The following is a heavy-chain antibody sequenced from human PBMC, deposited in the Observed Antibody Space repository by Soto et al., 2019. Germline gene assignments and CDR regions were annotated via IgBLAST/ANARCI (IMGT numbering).Heavy chain of an antibody. V-gene: IGHV1-69*01. CDR2: IIPIFGAA. D-gene: IGHD6-19*01. CDR3: ARVGRTVAGRGYYFDY. Sequence: QVQLVQSGAEVKKPGSSVKVSCKASGGTLSRYAISWVRQAPGQGLEWMGGIIPIFGAANYAQKFQDRVTIIADESTRTAYMELSSLRSEDTAVYYCARVGRTVAGRGYYFDYWGQGTLVTVSS. J-gene: IGHJ4*02. CDR1: GGTLSRYA.